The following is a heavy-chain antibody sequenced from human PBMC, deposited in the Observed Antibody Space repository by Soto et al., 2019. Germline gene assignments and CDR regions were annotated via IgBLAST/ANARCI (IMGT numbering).Heavy chain of an antibody. D-gene: IGHD1-26*01. CDR2: ISYDGSNK. Sequence: GGSLRLSCAASGFTFSSYGMHWVRQAPGKGLEWVAVISYDGSNKYYADSVKGRFTISRDNSKNTLYLQMNSLRAEDTAVYDCAKDVVVGATTGLGDYYYYYGMDVGGQGTTVTVSS. CDR1: GFTFSSYG. CDR3: AKDVVVGATTGLGDYYYYYGMDV. J-gene: IGHJ6*01. V-gene: IGHV3-30*18.